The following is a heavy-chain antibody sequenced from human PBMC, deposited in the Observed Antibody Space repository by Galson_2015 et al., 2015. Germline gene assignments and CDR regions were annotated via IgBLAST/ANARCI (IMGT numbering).Heavy chain of an antibody. J-gene: IGHJ4*02. CDR3: ARDWGLRGIRLPQDH. D-gene: IGHD3-16*01. V-gene: IGHV3-30-3*01. Sequence: SLRLSCAASGFTFSSYAMHWVRQAPGKGLEWVAVISYDGSNKYYADSVKGRFTISRDNSKNTLYLQMNSLRAEDTAVYYCARDWGLRGIRLPQDHWGQGTLVTVSS. CDR1: GFTFSSYA. CDR2: ISYDGSNK.